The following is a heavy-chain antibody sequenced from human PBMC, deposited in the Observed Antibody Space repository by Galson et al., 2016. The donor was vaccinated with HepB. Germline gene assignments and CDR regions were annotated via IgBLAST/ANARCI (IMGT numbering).Heavy chain of an antibody. CDR1: GFIFSGSG. J-gene: IGHJ4*02. Sequence: SLRLSCAASGFIFSGSGMHWVRQAPGKGLEWLAVIWYDGNQKYYIDSVKGRFTISRDNSKNMLYLEMNNLRDEDTAVYYCARDSGYNHFDYWGQGTLVTVSS. V-gene: IGHV3-33*01. D-gene: IGHD1-1*01. CDR2: IWYDGNQK. CDR3: ARDSGYNHFDY.